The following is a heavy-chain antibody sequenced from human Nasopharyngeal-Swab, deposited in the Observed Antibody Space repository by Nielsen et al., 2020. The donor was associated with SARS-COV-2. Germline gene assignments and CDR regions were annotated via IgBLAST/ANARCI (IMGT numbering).Heavy chain of an antibody. V-gene: IGHV4-34*01. Sequence: SETLSLTCAVYGGSFSGYYWSWIRQPPGKGLEWIGEINHSGSTNYNPSLKSRVTISVDTFKNQFSLKLSSVTAADTAVYYCARMIVGAPRWFDPWGQGTLVTVSS. D-gene: IGHD1-26*01. CDR1: GGSFSGYY. CDR2: INHSGST. J-gene: IGHJ5*02. CDR3: ARMIVGAPRWFDP.